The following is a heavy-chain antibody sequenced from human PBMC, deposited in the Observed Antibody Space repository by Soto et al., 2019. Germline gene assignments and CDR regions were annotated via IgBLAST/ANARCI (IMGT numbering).Heavy chain of an antibody. CDR1: GLTVSSNY. Sequence: EVQLVESGGGLIQPGGSLRLSCAVSGLTVSSNYMNWVRQAPGKGLEWVSVIYSGGSTYYADSVKGRFTISRDNSKNTLYLQMNSLSAEDTAVYYCARNRYVTYYGMDVWGQGTTVTVSS. CDR2: IYSGGST. D-gene: IGHD3-16*01. CDR3: ARNRYVTYYGMDV. J-gene: IGHJ6*02. V-gene: IGHV3-53*01.